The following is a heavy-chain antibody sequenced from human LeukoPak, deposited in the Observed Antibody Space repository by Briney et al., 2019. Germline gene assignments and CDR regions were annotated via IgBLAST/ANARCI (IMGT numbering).Heavy chain of an antibody. J-gene: IGHJ3*01. CDR1: GFTISDSA. CDR3: ARDIQLST. V-gene: IGHV3-23*01. CDR2: ISFSGANS. D-gene: IGHD5-24*01. Sequence: GGSLRLSCAASGFTISDSAMTWVRQAPGKGLDWVSLISFSGANSYYADSVKGRFTISRDNSKDTLFLQMNSLRAEDTAIYYCARDIQLSTWGLGTMVTVSS.